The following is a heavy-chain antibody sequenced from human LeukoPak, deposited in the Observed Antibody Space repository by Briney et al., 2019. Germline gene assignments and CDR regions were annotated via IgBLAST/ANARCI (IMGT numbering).Heavy chain of an antibody. Sequence: SETLSLTCAVYGGSFSGYYWSWIRQPPGKGLEWIGEINHSGSTNYNPSLKSRVTISVDTSKNQFSLKLSSVTAADTAVYYCARGVGCSGGSCYIDYWGQGTLVTVSS. CDR1: GGSFSGYY. CDR3: ARGVGCSGGSCYIDY. V-gene: IGHV4-34*01. D-gene: IGHD2-15*01. J-gene: IGHJ4*02. CDR2: INHSGST.